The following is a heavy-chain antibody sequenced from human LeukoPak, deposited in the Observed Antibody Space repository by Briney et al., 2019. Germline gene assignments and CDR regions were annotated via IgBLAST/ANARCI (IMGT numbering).Heavy chain of an antibody. Sequence: GASVKVSCKASGGTFSSYAISWVRQAPGQGLEWMGGIIPIFGTANYAQKFQGRVTITADESTSTAYMELSSLRSEDTAVYYCARVDYYDSSGYWGLSYYYGMDVWGQGTTVTVSS. D-gene: IGHD3-22*01. CDR1: GGTFSSYA. V-gene: IGHV1-69*13. CDR3: ARVDYYDSSGYWGLSYYYGMDV. J-gene: IGHJ6*02. CDR2: IIPIFGTA.